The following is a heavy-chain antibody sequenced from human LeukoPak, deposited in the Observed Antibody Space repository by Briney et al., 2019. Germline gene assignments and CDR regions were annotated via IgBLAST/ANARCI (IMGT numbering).Heavy chain of an antibody. D-gene: IGHD6-13*01. CDR2: IYPGDSDT. CDR1: GYSFTSYW. V-gene: IGHV5-51*01. J-gene: IGHJ6*03. CDR3: ARQGAAGKYYYYYMDV. Sequence: GESLKISCKGSGYSFTSYWIGWVRQMPGKGLEWMRIIYPGDSDTRYSPSFQGQVTISADKSISTAYLQWSSLKASDTAIYYCARQGAAGKYYYYYMDVWGKGTTVTVSS.